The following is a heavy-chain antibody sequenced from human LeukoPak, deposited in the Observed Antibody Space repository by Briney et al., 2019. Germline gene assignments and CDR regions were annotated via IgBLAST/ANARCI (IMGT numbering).Heavy chain of an antibody. D-gene: IGHD3-3*01. CDR3: AREAIFGVVREYYFDY. CDR2: INPSAATT. V-gene: IGHV1-46*01. CDR1: GYTFTRYH. Sequence: VASVKVSCKASGYTFTRYHIHWVRQAPGQGLEWMGVINPSAATTTYAQKFQGRVTMTRDTSTTTVYMELSSLRSDDTAVYYCAREAIFGVVREYYFDYWGQGTLVTVPS. J-gene: IGHJ4*02.